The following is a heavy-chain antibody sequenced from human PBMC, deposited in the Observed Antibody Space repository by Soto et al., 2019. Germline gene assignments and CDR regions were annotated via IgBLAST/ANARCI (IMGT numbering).Heavy chain of an antibody. D-gene: IGHD2-2*01. J-gene: IGHJ6*02. Sequence: PSETLSLTCTVSGGSISSSSYYWGWIRQPPGKGLEWIGSIYYSGSTYYNPSLKSRVTISVDTSKNQFSLKLSSVTAADTAVYYCAGLGYCISSSCYYYYGMDVWGQGTTVT. CDR1: GGSISSSSYY. CDR2: IYYSGST. V-gene: IGHV4-39*01. CDR3: AGLGYCISSSCYYYYGMDV.